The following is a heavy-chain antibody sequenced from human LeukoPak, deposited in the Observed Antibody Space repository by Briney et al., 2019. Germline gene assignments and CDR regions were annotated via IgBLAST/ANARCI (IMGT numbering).Heavy chain of an antibody. Sequence: SVKVSCKASGGTFSSYAISWVRQAPGQGLEWMGGIIPISGTANYAQKFQGRVTITADKSTSTAYMELSSLRSEDTAVYYCARGPPTVPNFDYWGQGTLVTVSS. CDR3: ARGPPTVPNFDY. J-gene: IGHJ4*02. CDR1: GGTFSSYA. D-gene: IGHD4-17*01. V-gene: IGHV1-69*06. CDR2: IIPISGTA.